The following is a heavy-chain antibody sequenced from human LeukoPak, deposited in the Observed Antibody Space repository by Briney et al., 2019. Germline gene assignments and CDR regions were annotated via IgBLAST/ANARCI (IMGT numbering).Heavy chain of an antibody. CDR2: IIPILGIA. J-gene: IGHJ4*02. CDR3: ARGSVFGVVIITH. CDR1: GGTFSSYT. D-gene: IGHD3-3*01. V-gene: IGHV1-69*02. Sequence: GASVKVSCKASGGTFSSYTISWVRQAPGQGLEWMGRIIPILGIANYAQKFQGRVTITADKSTSTAYMELSSLRSEDTAVYYCARGSVFGVVIITHWGQGTLVTVSS.